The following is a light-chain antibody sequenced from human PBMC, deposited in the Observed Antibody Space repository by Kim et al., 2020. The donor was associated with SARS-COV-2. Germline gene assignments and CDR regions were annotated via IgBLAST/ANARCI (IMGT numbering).Light chain of an antibody. J-gene: IGLJ2*01. CDR1: KLGDKY. V-gene: IGLV3-1*01. CDR2: QDS. Sequence: SYELTQPPSVSVSPGQTASITCSGDKLGDKYACWYQQKPGQSPVLVIYQDSKRPSGIPERFSGSNSGNTATLTISGTQAMDEADYYCQAWDSSTAVVFGGGNQLPVL. CDR3: QAWDSSTAVV.